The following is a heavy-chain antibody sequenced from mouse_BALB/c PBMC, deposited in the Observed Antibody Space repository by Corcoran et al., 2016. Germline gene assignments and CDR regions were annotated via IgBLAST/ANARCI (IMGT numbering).Heavy chain of an antibody. J-gene: IGHJ2*01. D-gene: IGHD2-2*01. CDR1: GYTFTSYV. CDR2: IYPFKDVT. CDR3: AREVPGGYPFDY. V-gene: IGHV1S136*01. Sequence: EVQLQQSGPELVKPGASVKMSCKASGYTFTSYVMHWMKLQPGQGLEWIGYIYPFKDVTKYNENFKGKATLTSDKSSSTAYMVLSSLTSEDSAVYYCAREVPGGYPFDYWGQGTTLTVSS.